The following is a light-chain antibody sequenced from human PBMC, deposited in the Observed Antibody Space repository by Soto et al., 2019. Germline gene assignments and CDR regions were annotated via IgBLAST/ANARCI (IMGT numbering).Light chain of an antibody. CDR3: AAWDDSLNGYV. Sequence: QSVLTLPPSASGPPGQRVTFSCSGRSSNIGRDTVNLYRQLPGTAPSRRPSGVPDRFSGSKSATSAPLAVSGLQSEAGANYYCAAWDDSLNGYVFATGTKVTVL. CDR1: SSNIGRDT. J-gene: IGLJ1*01. V-gene: IGLV1-44*01.